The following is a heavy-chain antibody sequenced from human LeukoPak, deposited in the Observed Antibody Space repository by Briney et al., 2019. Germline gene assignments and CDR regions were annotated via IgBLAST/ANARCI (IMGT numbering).Heavy chain of an antibody. D-gene: IGHD5-18*01. J-gene: IGHJ4*02. CDR2: ISSDGSNK. CDR1: GFTFSSYG. Sequence: GRSLRLSCAASGFTFSSYGMHWVRQAPGKGLEWVTAISSDGSNKYYGDSVRGRFTISRDNSKNTLYLQMNSLRAEDTAVYYCARADTAMAKDYWGQGTLVTVSS. CDR3: ARADTAMAKDY. V-gene: IGHV3-30*03.